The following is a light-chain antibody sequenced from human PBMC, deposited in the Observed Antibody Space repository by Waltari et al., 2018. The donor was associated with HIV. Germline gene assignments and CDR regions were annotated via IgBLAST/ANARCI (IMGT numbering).Light chain of an antibody. Sequence: QSVMTQPPSASATPGQTVTISCSGSSSTIGTNTVNLYQQLPGTAPKLLIYHNHQRPSGVPDRFSGSKSGTSASLAISGLQSEDEAAYYCAAWDVSLSGLWVFGGGTKLTVL. CDR3: AAWDVSLSGLWV. CDR1: SSTIGTNT. V-gene: IGLV1-44*01. J-gene: IGLJ3*02. CDR2: HNH.